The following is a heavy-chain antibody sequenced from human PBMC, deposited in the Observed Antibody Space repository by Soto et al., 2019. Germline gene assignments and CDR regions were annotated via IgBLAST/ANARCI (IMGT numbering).Heavy chain of an antibody. J-gene: IGHJ4*02. CDR1: GYTFTSYG. D-gene: IGHD2-15*01. CDR3: ARDRVHWVAGPFDY. V-gene: IGHV1-18*04. Sequence: ASVKVSCKASGYTFTSYGISWVRQAPGQGLEWMGWISAYNGNANYAQKLQGRVTMTTDTSTSTAYMELRSLRSDDTAVYYCARDRVHWVAGPFDYWGQGTLVTVSS. CDR2: ISAYNGNA.